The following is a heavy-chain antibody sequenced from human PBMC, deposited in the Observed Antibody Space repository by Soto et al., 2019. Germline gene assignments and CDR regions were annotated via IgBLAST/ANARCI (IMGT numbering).Heavy chain of an antibody. CDR2: IYYSERT. V-gene: IGHV4-39*01. CDR1: GGSISSSSYY. D-gene: IGHD3-22*01. CDR3: ARLCYYDSSGCYYGKDV. J-gene: IGHJ6*02. Sequence: PSETLSLTCTVSGGSISSSSYYWGWIRKPTGKGLEWIGSIYYSERTYYNPSLKSRVTISVDTSKHQFSWNLSSVTAADTAVYYCARLCYYDSSGCYYGKDVWGQGTTVTVSS.